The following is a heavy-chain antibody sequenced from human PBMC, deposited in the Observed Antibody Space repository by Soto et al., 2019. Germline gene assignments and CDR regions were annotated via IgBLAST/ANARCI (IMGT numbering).Heavy chain of an antibody. CDR2: INPSGGST. Sequence: ASVKVSCKASGYTFTSYYMHWVRQAPGQGLEWMGIINPSGGSTSYAQKFQGRVTMTRDTSTSTVYMELSSLRSEDTAVYYCARVFGYCVGCCCSDPFVYWFQGTLLTVSS. V-gene: IGHV1-46*01. J-gene: IGHJ4*02. D-gene: IGHD2-21*02. CDR1: GYTFTSYY. CDR3: ARVFGYCVGCCCSDPFVY.